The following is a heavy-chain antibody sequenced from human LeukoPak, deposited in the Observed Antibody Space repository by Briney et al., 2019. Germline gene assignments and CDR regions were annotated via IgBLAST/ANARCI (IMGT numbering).Heavy chain of an antibody. D-gene: IGHD6-13*01. CDR1: GFTFSDYY. V-gene: IGHV3-11*04. CDR3: ARDLRPGIAAAGTIDY. CDR2: ISSSGSTI. Sequence: PGGSLRLSCAASGFTFSDYYMSWIRQAPGKGLEWVSYISSSGSTIYYADSVKGRFTISRDNAKNSLYLQMNSLRAEDTAVYYCARDLRPGIAAAGTIDYWGQGTLVTVSS. J-gene: IGHJ4*02.